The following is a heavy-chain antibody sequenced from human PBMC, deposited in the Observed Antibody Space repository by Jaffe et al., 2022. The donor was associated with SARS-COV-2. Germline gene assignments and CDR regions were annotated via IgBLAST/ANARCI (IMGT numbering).Heavy chain of an antibody. J-gene: IGHJ6*02. Sequence: EVQLVESGGGLVQPGGSLRLSCAASGFTFSSYAMHWVRQAPGKGLEYVSAISSNGGSTYYANSVKGRFTISRDNSKNTLYLQMGSLRAEDMAVYYCARVMMRLRTYYYGMDVWGQGTTVTVSS. CDR1: GFTFSSYA. V-gene: IGHV3-64*01. CDR3: ARVMMRLRTYYYGMDV. D-gene: IGHD4-17*01. CDR2: ISSNGGST.